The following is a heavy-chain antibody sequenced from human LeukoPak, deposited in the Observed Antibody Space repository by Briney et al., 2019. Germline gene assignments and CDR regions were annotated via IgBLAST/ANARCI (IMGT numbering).Heavy chain of an antibody. V-gene: IGHV1-2*06. CDR3: ARDTSPVPDSSWYWDY. Sequence: ASVKVSCKASGYTFTGYYMHWVRQAPGQGLEWVGRINPNSGGTNYAQKFQGRVTMTRDTSISTAYMELSRLRSDDTAVYYCARDTSPVPDSSWYWDYWGQGTLVTVSS. J-gene: IGHJ4*02. CDR1: GYTFTGYY. D-gene: IGHD6-13*01. CDR2: INPNSGGT.